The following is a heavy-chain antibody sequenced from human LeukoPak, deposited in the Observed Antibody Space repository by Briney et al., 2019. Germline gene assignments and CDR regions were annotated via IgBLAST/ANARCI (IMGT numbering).Heavy chain of an antibody. V-gene: IGHV3-53*01. D-gene: IGHD6-19*01. CDR1: GFTFSSNY. CDR2: IYSGGST. Sequence: GGSLRLSCAASGFTFSSNYMSWVRQAPGKGREGGSGIYSGGSTYYSDSVKGRFTISRDNSKNTLYLQMNTLRAEDTAVYYCARVSGWPKYFQHWGQGTLVTVSS. CDR3: ARVSGWPKYFQH. J-gene: IGHJ1*01.